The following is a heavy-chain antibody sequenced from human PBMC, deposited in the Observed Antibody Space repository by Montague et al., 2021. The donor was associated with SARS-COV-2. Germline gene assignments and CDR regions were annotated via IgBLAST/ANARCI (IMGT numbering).Heavy chain of an antibody. V-gene: IGHV4-39*01. CDR3: ARHRRGWLVVADPNWFDP. CDR2: YFSGSS. Sequence: YFSGSSYYYPSLKSRVSISVDTSKIQFSLRLSSVTSADTAVYYCARHRRGWLVVADPNWFDPWGKGTLVTVSA. J-gene: IGHJ5*02. D-gene: IGHD2-15*01.